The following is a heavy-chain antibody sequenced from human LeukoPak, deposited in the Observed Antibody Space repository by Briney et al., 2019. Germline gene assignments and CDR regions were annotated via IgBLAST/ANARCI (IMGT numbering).Heavy chain of an antibody. J-gene: IGHJ4*02. CDR3: ARDYSGYDQKDY. Sequence: GGSLRLSCAASGFTFSDYYMSWIRQAPGKGLEWVSYISSSSSYTNYADSVKGRFTISRDNAKNSLYLQVNSLRAEDTAVYYCARDYSGYDQKDYWGQGTLVTVSS. CDR1: GFTFSDYY. V-gene: IGHV3-11*06. CDR2: ISSSSSYT. D-gene: IGHD5-12*01.